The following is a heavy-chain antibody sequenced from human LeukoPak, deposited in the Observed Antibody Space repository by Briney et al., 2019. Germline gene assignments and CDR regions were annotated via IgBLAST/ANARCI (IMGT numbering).Heavy chain of an antibody. J-gene: IGHJ3*02. D-gene: IGHD2-2*03. CDR2: ISTSGERT. V-gene: IGHV3-23*01. CDR3: VRDGYCSSSSCPKGTTLDI. Sequence: GGSLRLSCAVSRFTFSTYAMDWVRQAPGKGLEWVSAISTSGERTFYADSVQGRFTASRDNSKNTLYLQLSSLRAEDTAVYYCVRDGYCSSSSCPKGTTLDIWGQGTMATVSS. CDR1: RFTFSTYA.